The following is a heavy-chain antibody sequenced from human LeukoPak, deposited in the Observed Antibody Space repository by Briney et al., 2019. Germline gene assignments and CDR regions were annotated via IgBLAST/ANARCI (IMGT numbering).Heavy chain of an antibody. CDR2: INHSGST. CDR3: ARERAVAAAGTGDEGVFDY. J-gene: IGHJ4*02. D-gene: IGHD6-13*01. V-gene: IGHV4-34*01. CDR1: GGSFSGYY. Sequence: SETLSLTCAAYGGSFSGYYWSWIRQPPGKGLEWIGEINHSGSTNYNPSLKSRVTISVDTSKNQFSLKLSSVTAADTAVYYCARERAVAAAGTGDEGVFDYWGQGTLVTVSS.